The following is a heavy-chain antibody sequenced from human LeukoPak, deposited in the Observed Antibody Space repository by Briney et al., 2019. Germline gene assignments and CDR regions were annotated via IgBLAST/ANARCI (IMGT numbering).Heavy chain of an antibody. V-gene: IGHV1-69*06. J-gene: IGHJ4*02. CDR1: GGTFSSYA. Sequence: SVKVSCKASGGTFSSYAISWVRQAPGQGLEWMGGIIPIFGTANYAQKFQGRVTITADKSTSTAYMELSSLRSEDTAVYYCARHLRFLEWSFDYWGQGTLVTVSP. CDR3: ARHLRFLEWSFDY. CDR2: IIPIFGTA. D-gene: IGHD3-3*01.